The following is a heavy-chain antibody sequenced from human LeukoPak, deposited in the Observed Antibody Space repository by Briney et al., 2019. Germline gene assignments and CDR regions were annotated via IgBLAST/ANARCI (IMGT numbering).Heavy chain of an antibody. CDR1: GGSISTYY. V-gene: IGHV4-59*01. Sequence: SETLSLTCTVSGGSISTYYWNWIRQPPGKGLEWIGYIYHSGSTSYNPSLQSRVAISVDTSKNQFSLNLNSVTAADTAVYYCARGGAARLHFQNWGQGTLVTVSS. CDR2: IYHSGST. D-gene: IGHD6-6*01. CDR3: ARGGAARLHFQN. J-gene: IGHJ1*01.